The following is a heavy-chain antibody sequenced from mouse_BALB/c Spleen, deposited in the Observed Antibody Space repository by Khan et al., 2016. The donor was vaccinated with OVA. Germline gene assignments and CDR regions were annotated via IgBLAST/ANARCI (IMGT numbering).Heavy chain of an antibody. D-gene: IGHD2-14*01. CDR2: IWGGGGT. Sequence: QVQLKESGPGLVATSQSLSITCTVSGFSLSRYNIHWVRQPPGKGLEWLGMIWGGGGTDYNSTLKSRLSIRKDNSQSQVLLKMNSLQTDDTARYYCARAYYRYDGYYAMDYWGQGTSVTVSS. J-gene: IGHJ4*01. CDR3: ARAYYRYDGYYAMDY. V-gene: IGHV2-6-4*01. CDR1: GFSLSRYN.